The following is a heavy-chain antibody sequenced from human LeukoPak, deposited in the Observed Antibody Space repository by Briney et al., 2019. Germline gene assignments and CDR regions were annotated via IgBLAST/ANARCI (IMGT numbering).Heavy chain of an antibody. CDR1: GFAFSGYG. J-gene: IGHJ4*02. CDR3: AKDGDYGDY. D-gene: IGHD3-10*01. V-gene: IGHV3-30*02. CDR2: IRSDGSNK. Sequence: PGGSLRLSCATSGFAFSGYGMHWVRQAPGKGLEWVTFIRSDGSNKYYADSVKGRFTISRDNSKNTLYLQMNSLRAEDTAVYYCAKDGDYGDYWGQGTLVTVSS.